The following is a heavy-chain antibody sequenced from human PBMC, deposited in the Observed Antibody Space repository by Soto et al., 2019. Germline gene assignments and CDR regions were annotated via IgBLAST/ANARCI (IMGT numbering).Heavy chain of an antibody. D-gene: IGHD1-1*01. CDR1: GGSISSYY. J-gene: IGHJ4*02. V-gene: IGHV4-59*08. CDR2: IYYSGST. Sequence: SETLSLTCTVSGGSISSYYWSWFRQPPGKGLEWIGYIYYSGSTNYNPSLKTRVTISVDTSKNQFSLKLSAVTAADTAVYYCARRYGYSFDYWGQGTLVTVSS. CDR3: ARRYGYSFDY.